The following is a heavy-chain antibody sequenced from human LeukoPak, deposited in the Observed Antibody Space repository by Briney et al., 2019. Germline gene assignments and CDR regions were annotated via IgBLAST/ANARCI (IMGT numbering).Heavy chain of an antibody. CDR1: GGSISSSSYY. Sequence: PSETLSLTCTVSGGSISSSSYYWGWIRQPPGKGLEWIGSIYYSGSTYYNPSLKSRVTISVDTSKNQFSLKLSSVTAADTAVYYCAISGQLGQTFDYWGQGTLVTVSS. CDR2: IYYSGST. J-gene: IGHJ4*02. D-gene: IGHD6-6*01. CDR3: AISGQLGQTFDY. V-gene: IGHV4-39*01.